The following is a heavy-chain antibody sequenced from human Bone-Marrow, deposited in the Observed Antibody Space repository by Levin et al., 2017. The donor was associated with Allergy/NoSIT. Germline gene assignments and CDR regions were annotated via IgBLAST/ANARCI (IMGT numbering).Heavy chain of an antibody. CDR1: GFTFDDYG. V-gene: IGHV3-20*04. D-gene: IGHD3-10*01. J-gene: IGHJ4*02. Sequence: GGSLRLSCAASGFTFDDYGMSWVRQVPGKGLEWVSGINWNGGRIGYADSVKGRFTISRDNAKNSLFLQMNSLRPEDTALYFCARGGGGSGSYYQSSDYWGQGTLVPVSS. CDR2: INWNGGRI. CDR3: ARGGGGSGSYYQSSDY.